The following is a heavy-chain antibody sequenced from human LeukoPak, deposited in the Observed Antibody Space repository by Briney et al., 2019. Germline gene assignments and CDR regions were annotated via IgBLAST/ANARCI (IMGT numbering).Heavy chain of an antibody. Sequence: SETLSLTCTVSGGSISSYYWSWIRRPPGKGLEWIGYIYYSGSTNYNPSLKSRVTISVDTSKNQSSLKLSSVTAADTAVYYCARVPYSNYVRYYYYGMDVWGQGTTVTVSS. CDR2: IYYSGST. J-gene: IGHJ6*02. CDR3: ARVPYSNYVRYYYYGMDV. D-gene: IGHD4-11*01. CDR1: GGSISSYY. V-gene: IGHV4-59*12.